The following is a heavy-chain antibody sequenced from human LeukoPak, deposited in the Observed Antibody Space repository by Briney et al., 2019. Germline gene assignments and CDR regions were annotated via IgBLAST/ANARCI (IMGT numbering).Heavy chain of an antibody. V-gene: IGHV3-21*01. CDR1: GFRFSSYA. D-gene: IGHD6-6*01. CDR2: ISSSSSYI. Sequence: GGSLRLSCAASGFRFSSYAMSWVRQAPGKGLEWVSSISSSSSYIYYADSVKGRFTISRDNAKNSLYLQMNSLRAEDTAVYYCARARSIALDYWGQGTLVTVSS. J-gene: IGHJ4*02. CDR3: ARARSIALDY.